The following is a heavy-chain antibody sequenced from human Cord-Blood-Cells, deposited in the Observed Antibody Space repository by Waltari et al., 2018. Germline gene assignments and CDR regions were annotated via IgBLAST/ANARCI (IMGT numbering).Heavy chain of an antibody. V-gene: IGHV1-2*02. D-gene: IGHD2-2*02. CDR3: AKGLLSSDSRGWWIVPAAIPDY. CDR1: GYTFTGYY. CDR2: INPNSGGT. J-gene: IGHJ4*02. Sequence: QVQLVQSGAEVKKPGASVKVSCKASGYTFTGYYMHWVRQAPGQGLEWMGWINPNSGGTNYAQKFQGRVTMTRDTSISTAYMELSRLRSDDTAVYYCAKGLLSSDSRGWWIVPAAIPDYWGQGTLVTVSS.